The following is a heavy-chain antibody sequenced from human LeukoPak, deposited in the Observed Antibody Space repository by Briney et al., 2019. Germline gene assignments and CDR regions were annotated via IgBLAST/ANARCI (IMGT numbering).Heavy chain of an antibody. D-gene: IGHD2-2*01. CDR1: GFTFSSYA. V-gene: IGHV3-23*01. Sequence: GGSLRLSCAASGFTFSSYAMSWVRQAPGKGLEWVSAISGSGGSTYYADSVKGRFTISRDNSKNTLYLQMNSLRAEDTAVYYCAKADRKPAATNYYYYGMDVWGQGTTVTVSS. CDR3: AKADRKPAATNYYYYGMDV. CDR2: ISGSGGST. J-gene: IGHJ6*02.